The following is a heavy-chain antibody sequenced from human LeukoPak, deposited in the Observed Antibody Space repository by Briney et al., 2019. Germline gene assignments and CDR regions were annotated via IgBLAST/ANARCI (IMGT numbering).Heavy chain of an antibody. CDR1: GYFISSGCY. D-gene: IGHD5-24*01. J-gene: IGHJ4*02. CDR3: ARYEMAAPK. CDR2: IYHSGST. V-gene: IGHV4-38-2*01. Sequence: SETLSVTCAVSGYFISSGCYWGWIRQPPGKGLEWIGSIYHSGSTYYNPSLKSRVAISVDTSKNQFSLKLSSVTAADTAVYYCARYEMAAPKWGQGTLVTVSS.